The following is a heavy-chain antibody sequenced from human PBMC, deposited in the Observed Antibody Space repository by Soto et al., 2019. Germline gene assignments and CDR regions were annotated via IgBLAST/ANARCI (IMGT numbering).Heavy chain of an antibody. CDR1: GFTFSSYS. Sequence: EVQLLESGGGWVQPGGCLRLSCVTSGFTFSSYSMSWVRQAPGKGLEWISTFSASGSTYYADSVKGRFTMSRDNSKNTLLLQMNSLRAEDTAIYYCAKLTDSWGQGTLVTVSS. V-gene: IGHV3-23*01. D-gene: IGHD3-9*01. CDR3: AKLTDS. CDR2: FSASGST. J-gene: IGHJ4*02.